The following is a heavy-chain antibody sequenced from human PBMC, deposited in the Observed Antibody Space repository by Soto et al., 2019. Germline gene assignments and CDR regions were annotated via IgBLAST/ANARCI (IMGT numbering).Heavy chain of an antibody. CDR3: AREGYCSGGSCYSWRGGVYYYYYGMDV. J-gene: IGHJ6*02. Sequence: ASVKVSCKASGYTFTSYGISWVRQAPGQGLEWMGWISAYNGNTNYAQKLQGRVTITTDTSTSTAYMELRSLRSDDTAVYYCAREGYCSGGSCYSWRGGVYYYYYGMDVWGQGTTVTVSS. V-gene: IGHV1-18*04. CDR2: ISAYNGNT. D-gene: IGHD2-15*01. CDR1: GYTFTSYG.